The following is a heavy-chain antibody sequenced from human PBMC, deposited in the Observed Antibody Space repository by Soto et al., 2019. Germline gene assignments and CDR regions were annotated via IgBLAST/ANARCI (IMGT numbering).Heavy chain of an antibody. CDR1: GGSISSYY. D-gene: IGHD3-10*01. CDR3: ARAPPGLLWFGELSYPNWFDP. J-gene: IGHJ5*02. CDR2: IYYSGST. Sequence: SETLSLTCTVSGGSISSYYWSWIRQPPGKGLEWIGYIYYSGSTNYNPSLKSRVTISVDTSKNQFSLKLSSVTAADTAVYYCARAPPGLLWFGELSYPNWFDPWGQGTLVTAPQ. V-gene: IGHV4-59*08.